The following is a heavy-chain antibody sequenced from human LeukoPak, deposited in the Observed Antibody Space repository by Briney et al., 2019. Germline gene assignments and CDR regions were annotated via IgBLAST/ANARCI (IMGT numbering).Heavy chain of an antibody. CDR2: IIPIFGTA. CDR1: GGTFSSYA. J-gene: IGHJ4*02. V-gene: IGHV1-69*13. CDR3: ARLDSSGYYYGEDYFDY. Sequence: ASVKVSCKASGGTFSSYAISWVRQAPGQGLEWMGGIIPIFGTANYAQRFQGRVTITADESTSTAYMELSSLRSEDTAVYYCARLDSSGYYYGEDYFDYWGQGTLVTVSS. D-gene: IGHD3-22*01.